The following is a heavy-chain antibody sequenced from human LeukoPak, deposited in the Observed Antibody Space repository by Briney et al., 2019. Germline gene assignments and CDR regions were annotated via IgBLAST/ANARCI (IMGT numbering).Heavy chain of an antibody. CDR2: ISYDGSNK. V-gene: IGHV3-30-3*01. Sequence: GRSLRLSCAASGFTFSSYAMHWVRQAPGKGLEWVAVISYDGSNKYYADSVKGRFTISRDNSKNTLYPQMNSLRAEDTAVYYCARGDGSGWSGDYWGQGTLVTVSS. D-gene: IGHD6-19*01. CDR1: GFTFSSYA. CDR3: ARGDGSGWSGDY. J-gene: IGHJ4*02.